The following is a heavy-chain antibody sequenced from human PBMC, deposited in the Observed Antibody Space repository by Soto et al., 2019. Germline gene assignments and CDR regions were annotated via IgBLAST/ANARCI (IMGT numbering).Heavy chain of an antibody. J-gene: IGHJ6*02. Sequence: SVKVSCKASGGTFSSYAISWVRQAPGQGLEWMGGIIPIFGTANYAQKFQGRVTITADESTSTAYMELSSLRSEDTAVYYCARDRQLVATYYYYYGMDVWGQGTTVTVSS. CDR1: GGTFSSYA. CDR3: ARDRQLVATYYYYYGMDV. CDR2: IIPIFGTA. V-gene: IGHV1-69*13. D-gene: IGHD6-6*01.